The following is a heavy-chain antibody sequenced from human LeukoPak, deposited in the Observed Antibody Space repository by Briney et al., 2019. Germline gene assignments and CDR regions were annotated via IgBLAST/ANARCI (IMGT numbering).Heavy chain of an antibody. CDR3: ARTVYFDSSGMGFDY. CDR1: GYTFTGYY. CDR2: INPNSAGT. D-gene: IGHD3-22*01. V-gene: IGHV1-2*02. J-gene: IGHJ4*02. Sequence: ASVKVSCKASGYTFTGYYIHWVRQAPGQGLEWMGWINPNSAGTHYAQKFQGRVTMTRDTSISTAYMELSRLRSDDTAVFYCARTVYFDSSGMGFDYWAQGTRVTVSS.